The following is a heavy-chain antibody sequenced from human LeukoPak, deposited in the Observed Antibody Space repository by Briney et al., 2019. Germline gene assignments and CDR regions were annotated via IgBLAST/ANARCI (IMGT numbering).Heavy chain of an antibody. Sequence: ASVKVSCKASGYTFTGYYMHWVRQAPAQGLEWMGWIDPNSGGADYAQKFQGRVTMTRDKSISTAYMALSRLRSDDTAMYYCARGPPEYCSGGTCYSGRNWIDPWGQGTLVTVSS. J-gene: IGHJ5*02. CDR1: GYTFTGYY. V-gene: IGHV1-2*02. CDR2: IDPNSGGA. CDR3: ARGPPEYCSGGTCYSGRNWIDP. D-gene: IGHD2-15*01.